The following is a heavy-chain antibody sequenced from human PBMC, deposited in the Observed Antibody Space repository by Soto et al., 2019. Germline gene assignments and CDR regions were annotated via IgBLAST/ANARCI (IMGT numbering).Heavy chain of an antibody. Sequence: GGSLRLSCAASGFTFSSYSMNWVRQAPGKGLEWVSSISSSSSYIYYADSVKGRFTISRDNAKNSLYLQMNSLRAEDTAVYYCARFGRVVVFDYWGQGTLVTVSS. V-gene: IGHV3-21*01. D-gene: IGHD2-21*01. J-gene: IGHJ4*02. CDR1: GFTFSSYS. CDR3: ARFGRVVVFDY. CDR2: ISSSSSYI.